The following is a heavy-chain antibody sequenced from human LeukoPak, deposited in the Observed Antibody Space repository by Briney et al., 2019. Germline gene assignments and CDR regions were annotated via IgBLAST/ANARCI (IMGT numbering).Heavy chain of an antibody. CDR3: AKDPVYYGSGSYGY. Sequence: GGSLRLSCAASGFAFSSYAMSWVRQAPGKGLEWVSAISGSGGSTYYADSVKGRFTISRDNSKNTLYLQMNSLRAEDTAVYYCAKDPVYYGSGSYGYWGQGTLVTVSS. J-gene: IGHJ4*02. CDR2: ISGSGGST. D-gene: IGHD3-10*01. V-gene: IGHV3-23*01. CDR1: GFAFSSYA.